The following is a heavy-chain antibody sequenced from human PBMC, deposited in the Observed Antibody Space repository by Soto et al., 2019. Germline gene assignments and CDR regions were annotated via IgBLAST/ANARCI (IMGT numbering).Heavy chain of an antibody. Sequence: SVKVSCKASGGTFSSYTISWVRQAPGQGLEWMGRIIPILGIANYAQKFQGRVTITADKSTSTAYMELSSLRSEDTAVYYCARVGPREYYDFWSGPGREPTRYYYFDYWGQGTLVTVSS. V-gene: IGHV1-69*02. CDR1: GGTFSSYT. D-gene: IGHD3-3*01. CDR2: IIPILGIA. J-gene: IGHJ4*02. CDR3: ARVGPREYYDFWSGPGREPTRYYYFDY.